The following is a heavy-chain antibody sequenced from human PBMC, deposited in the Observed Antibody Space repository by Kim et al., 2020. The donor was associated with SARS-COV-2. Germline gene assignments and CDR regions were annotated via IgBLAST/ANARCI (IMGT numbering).Heavy chain of an antibody. V-gene: IGHV4-4*02. Sequence: SETLSLTCAVSGGSISSSNWWSWVRQPPGKGLEWIGEIYHSGSTNYNPSLKSRVTISVDKSKNQFSLKLSSVTAADTAVYYCARVAYYYDSSGYQNYYFDYWGQGTLVTVSS. J-gene: IGHJ4*02. CDR1: GGSISSSNW. D-gene: IGHD3-22*01. CDR2: IYHSGST. CDR3: ARVAYYYDSSGYQNYYFDY.